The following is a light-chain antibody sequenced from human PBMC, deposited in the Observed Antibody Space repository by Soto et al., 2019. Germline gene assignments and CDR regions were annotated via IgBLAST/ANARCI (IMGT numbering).Light chain of an antibody. CDR2: GSD. Sequence: QAVVTQPPSASGTPGQRVSISCSGSSSNIGSNSVYWYQHFPGTAPKLLIYGSDQRPSGVPDRFSGSRSGTSASLAISGLRSEDEADYYCGAWDNSLSGAVFGGGTQLTVL. J-gene: IGLJ7*01. CDR3: GAWDNSLSGAV. V-gene: IGLV1-47*01. CDR1: SSNIGSNS.